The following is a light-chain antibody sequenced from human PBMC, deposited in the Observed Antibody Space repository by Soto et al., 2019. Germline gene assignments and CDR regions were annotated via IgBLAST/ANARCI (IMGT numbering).Light chain of an antibody. V-gene: IGKV3-15*01. CDR1: QSVNSN. Sequence: EIVMTQSPVTLSVSPGDRATLSCRASQSVNSNLAWYQHKPGQTPKLLIYVASTRATGIPARFSGSGSGTEFTLTISSLQSEDFAVYYCQQYNVSPHTFGEGTKVEFK. CDR2: VAS. J-gene: IGKJ4*01. CDR3: QQYNVSPHT.